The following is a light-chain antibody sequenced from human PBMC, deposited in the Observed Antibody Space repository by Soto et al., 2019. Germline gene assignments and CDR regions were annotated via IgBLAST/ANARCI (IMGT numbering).Light chain of an antibody. J-gene: IGKJ1*01. CDR1: QSVGRNY. CDR3: QQYGTSPWT. Sequence: EIVLTQSPGTLSLSPGERATLSCRASQSVGRNYLAWYQQKPGQAPRLLIFAASNRASGIPDRFSGSGSGSDFTLTISRLEPADFAVYYCQQYGTSPWTFGQGTKVEIK. V-gene: IGKV3-20*01. CDR2: AAS.